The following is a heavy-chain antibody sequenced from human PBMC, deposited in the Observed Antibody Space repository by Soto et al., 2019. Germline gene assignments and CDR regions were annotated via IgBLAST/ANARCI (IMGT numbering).Heavy chain of an antibody. CDR2: ITWNSGSI. D-gene: IGHD2-2*01. Sequence: GGSLRLSCAASGVTFDDYAMHWVRQAPGKGLEWVSGITWNSGSIDYADSVKGRFTISRDNAKDSLYLQINSLRAEDTALYYCAKSPLDIVVVPAAYYFDYWGQGTLVTVSS. CDR1: GVTFDDYA. V-gene: IGHV3-9*01. J-gene: IGHJ4*02. CDR3: AKSPLDIVVVPAAYYFDY.